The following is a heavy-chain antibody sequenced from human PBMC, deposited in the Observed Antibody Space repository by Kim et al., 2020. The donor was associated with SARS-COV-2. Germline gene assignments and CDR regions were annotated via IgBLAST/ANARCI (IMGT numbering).Heavy chain of an antibody. D-gene: IGHD6-19*01. J-gene: IGHJ6*02. CDR2: ISYDGSNK. CDR1: GFTFSSYG. Sequence: GGSLRLSCAASGFTFSSYGMHWVRQAPGKGLEWVAVISYDGSNKYYADSVKGRFTISRDNSKNTLYLQMNSLRAEDTAVYYCAKGSIAVAGTEIYYYYYGMDIWGQGTTVTVSS. V-gene: IGHV3-30*18. CDR3: AKGSIAVAGTEIYYYYYGMDI.